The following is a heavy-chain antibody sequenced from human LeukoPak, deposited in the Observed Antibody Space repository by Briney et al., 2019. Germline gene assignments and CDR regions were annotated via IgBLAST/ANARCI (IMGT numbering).Heavy chain of an antibody. CDR1: GASISDYIYY. CDR3: ARNKTITAAGTFDY. V-gene: IGHV4-39*01. J-gene: IGHJ4*02. D-gene: IGHD6-13*01. CDR2: LYNSAST. Sequence: SETLSLTRTVSGASISDYIYYWGWIRQPPGKGLEWIGSLYNSASTHYNPSLKSRFTMAVHTSKNQFSLTLRSVTAADTAIYSCARNKTITAAGTFDYWGRGALVTVSS.